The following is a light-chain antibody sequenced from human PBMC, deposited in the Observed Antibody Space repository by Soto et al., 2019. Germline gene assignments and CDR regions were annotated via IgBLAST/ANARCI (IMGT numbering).Light chain of an antibody. CDR1: SSNIGSNY. CDR2: RNN. Sequence: QSVLTQPPSASGTPGQRVTISCSGSSSNIGSNYVYWYQQLPGTAPKLLIYRNNQRPSGVPDRFSGSKSGTSASLAISGLWSEDEADYYCAAWDDSLSVSFGGGTKLTVL. V-gene: IGLV1-47*03. J-gene: IGLJ2*01. CDR3: AAWDDSLSVS.